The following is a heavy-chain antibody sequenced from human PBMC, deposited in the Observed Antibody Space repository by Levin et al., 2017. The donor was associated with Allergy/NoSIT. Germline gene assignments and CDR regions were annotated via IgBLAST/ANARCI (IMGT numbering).Heavy chain of an antibody. CDR3: ATISSF. CDR1: GFTFSLYP. J-gene: IGHJ4*02. Sequence: GASVKVSCAASGFTFSLYPMNWVRQAPGKGLEWVASISVGGTYIFYRDSVQGRFTISRDDANKSISLQMNSLRDEDTAVYFCATISSFWGQGTLVTVSS. V-gene: IGHV3-21*01. CDR2: ISVGGTYI.